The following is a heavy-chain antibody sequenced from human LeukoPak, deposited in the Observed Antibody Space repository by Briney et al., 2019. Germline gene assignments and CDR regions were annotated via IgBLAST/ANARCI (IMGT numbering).Heavy chain of an antibody. CDR3: ARVSGRYYYYMDV. CDR2: VYHSGST. Sequence: SETLSLTCCVAGYSISSGYYWGWVRQSTGQGLEWIGTVYHSGSTYYNPSLRSRVSISMETSKNQFSLKLRSVTAADTAVYYCARVSGRYYYYMDVWGKGTTVTISS. CDR1: GYSISSGYY. D-gene: IGHD3-3*02. V-gene: IGHV4-38-2*02. J-gene: IGHJ6*03.